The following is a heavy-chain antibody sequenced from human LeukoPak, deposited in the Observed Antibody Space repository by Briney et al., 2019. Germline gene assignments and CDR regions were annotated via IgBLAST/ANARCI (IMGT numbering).Heavy chain of an antibody. V-gene: IGHV3-23*01. J-gene: IGHJ4*02. CDR1: GAPFSSLW. D-gene: IGHD3-10*01. CDR3: ATRMPFPAGFGELSSV. CDR2: FSGSGSGGST. Sequence: GGSLRLSWVAAGAPFSSLWMTWVRQAPGKGLEWVSNFSGSGSGGSTYYADSVKGRFTISRDNSKNTLYLQMNSLRAEDTAVYYCATRMPFPAGFGELSSVWGQGTLVTVSS.